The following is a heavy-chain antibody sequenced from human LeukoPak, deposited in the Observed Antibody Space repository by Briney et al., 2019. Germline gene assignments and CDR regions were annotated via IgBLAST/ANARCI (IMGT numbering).Heavy chain of an antibody. V-gene: IGHV3-7*01. J-gene: IGHJ4*02. CDR2: INQDGSEK. CDR1: GFTFSSYW. CDR3: ARAGSL. Sequence: PGGSLRLSCAASGFTFSSYWMTRVRQAPGKGLEWVANINQDGSEKYYVDSLKGRFTISRDNAKNSLYLQMNSLRVEDTAVYYCARAGSLGGQGTLVTVSS.